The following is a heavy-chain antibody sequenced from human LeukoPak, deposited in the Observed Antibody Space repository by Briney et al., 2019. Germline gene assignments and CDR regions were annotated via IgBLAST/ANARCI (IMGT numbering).Heavy chain of an antibody. D-gene: IGHD2-21*02. V-gene: IGHV1-69*13. CDR2: IIPIFGTA. Sequence: SVKVPCKASGGTFSSYAISWVRQAPGQGLEWMGGIIPIFGTANYAQKFQGRVTITADESTSTAYMELSSLRSEDTAVYYCAGEHCGGDCYPAAYYYYGMDVWGQGTTVTVSS. CDR1: GGTFSSYA. J-gene: IGHJ6*02. CDR3: AGEHCGGDCYPAAYYYYGMDV.